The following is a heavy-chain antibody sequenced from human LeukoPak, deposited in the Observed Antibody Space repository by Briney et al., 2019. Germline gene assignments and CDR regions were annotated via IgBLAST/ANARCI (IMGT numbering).Heavy chain of an antibody. CDR2: ISPDGSTT. CDR3: TRDRTTITLFEL. J-gene: IGHJ4*02. CDR1: GFKISRYW. Sequence: GSLRLSCAASGFKISRYWMHWVRQVPGKGLVWASRISPDGSTTGYADSVKGRFTASRDNARNTLYLQINSLRAEDSAVYYCTRDRTTITLFELWGQGTLVTVSS. V-gene: IGHV3-74*01. D-gene: IGHD4-11*01.